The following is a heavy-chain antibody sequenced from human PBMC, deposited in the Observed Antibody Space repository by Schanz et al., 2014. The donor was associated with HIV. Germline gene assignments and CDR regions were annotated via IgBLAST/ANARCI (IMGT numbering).Heavy chain of an antibody. J-gene: IGHJ6*02. Sequence: VQLVETGGGLIQPGGSLRLSCAASGFTFSSYGMHWVRQAPGKGLEWVAVIWYDGSNKYYADSVKGRFTISRDNAQNSLYLQMNSLRAEDTAVYYCARAGQLALEQGWGNYYYYYYYGMDVWGQGTTVSVSS. D-gene: IGHD1-7*01. V-gene: IGHV3-33*08. CDR2: IWYDGSNK. CDR3: ARAGQLALEQGWGNYYYYYYYGMDV. CDR1: GFTFSSYG.